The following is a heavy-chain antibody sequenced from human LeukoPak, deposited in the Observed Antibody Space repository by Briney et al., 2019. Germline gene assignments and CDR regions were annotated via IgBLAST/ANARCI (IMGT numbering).Heavy chain of an antibody. D-gene: IGHD1-26*01. J-gene: IGHJ6*03. CDR1: GGSFSGYY. CDR2: INHSGST. Sequence: SETLSLXCAVYGGSFSGYYWSWIRQPPGKGLEWIEEINHSGSTNYNPSLKSRVTISVDTSKNQFSLKLSSVTAADTAFYYCASQGHHGKIVGTTLSYFYMDVWGKGTTVTVSS. CDR3: ASQGHHGKIVGTTLSYFYMDV. V-gene: IGHV4-34*01.